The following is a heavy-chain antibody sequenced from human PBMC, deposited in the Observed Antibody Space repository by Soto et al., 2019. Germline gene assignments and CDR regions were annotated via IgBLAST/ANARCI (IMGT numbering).Heavy chain of an antibody. J-gene: IGHJ4*02. CDR1: GGSIYRSGYY. CDR2: IDYNGVT. D-gene: IGHD2-15*01. V-gene: IGHV4-39*01. CDR3: GKVLVGATGHTDSDS. Sequence: KTSETLSLTCTVSGGSIYRSGYYWGWIRQPPGRGLEWIGNIDYNGVTYSNPSLKSRVTISGDTSKNQFSLKLTSVTAADTALYYCGKVLVGATGHTDSDSWGPGTLVTVSS.